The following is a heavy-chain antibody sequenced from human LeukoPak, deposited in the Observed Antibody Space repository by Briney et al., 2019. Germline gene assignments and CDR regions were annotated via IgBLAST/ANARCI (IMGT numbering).Heavy chain of an antibody. J-gene: IGHJ4*02. CDR2: INPNSGGT. Sequence: ASVKVSCKASGYTFTGYYMHWVRQAPGQGLEWMGWINPNSGGTNYAQKFQGRVTMTRDTSISTAYMELSRLRSDDTAVYYCARVTGSRILAAAGYYFDYWGQGTLVTVSS. CDR3: ARVTGSRILAAAGYYFDY. V-gene: IGHV1-2*02. CDR1: GYTFTGYY. D-gene: IGHD6-13*01.